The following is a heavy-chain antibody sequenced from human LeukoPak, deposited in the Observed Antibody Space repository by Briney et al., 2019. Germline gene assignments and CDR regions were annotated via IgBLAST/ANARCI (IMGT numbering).Heavy chain of an antibody. J-gene: IGHJ4*02. CDR1: GYTFTGYY. CDR3: SKIVGATNEVFDY. CDR2: INPNSGGT. D-gene: IGHD1-26*01. Sequence: GASVKVSCKASGYTFTGYYMHWVRQAPGQGLEWMGRINPNSGGTNYAQKFQGRVTMTRDTSISTAYMELSRLRSDDTAVYYCSKIVGATNEVFDYWGQGTLVTVPS. V-gene: IGHV1-2*06.